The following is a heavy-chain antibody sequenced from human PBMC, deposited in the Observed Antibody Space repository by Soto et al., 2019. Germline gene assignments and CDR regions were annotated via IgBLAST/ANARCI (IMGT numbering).Heavy chain of an antibody. Sequence: QVQLVESEGGVVQPVRSLRLSCAASGFTFSSYAMHWVRQAPGKGLEWVAVISYDGSNKYYADSVKGRFTISRDNSKNTLYLQVNSLRAEDTAVYYCARATSGWYKDAFDIWGQGTMVTVSS. CDR1: GFTFSSYA. CDR2: ISYDGSNK. V-gene: IGHV3-30-3*01. J-gene: IGHJ3*02. D-gene: IGHD6-19*01. CDR3: ARATSGWYKDAFDI.